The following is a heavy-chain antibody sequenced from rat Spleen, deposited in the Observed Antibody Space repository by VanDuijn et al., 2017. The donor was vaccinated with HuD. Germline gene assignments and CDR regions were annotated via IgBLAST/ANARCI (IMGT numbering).Heavy chain of an antibody. CDR1: GFTFSNYY. J-gene: IGHJ3*01. CDR3: VRFVFRYDRGWFAY. V-gene: IGHV5-29*01. Sequence: EVQLVESGGGLVQPGRSLKLSCAASGFTFSNYYMAWVRQAPTKGLEWVATIRYDGSRTYYRDSVKGRFTISRDNAKSTLYLQMDSLRSEDTATYYGVRFVFRYDRGWFAYWGQGTLVTVSS. D-gene: IGHD2-1*01. CDR2: IRYDGSRT.